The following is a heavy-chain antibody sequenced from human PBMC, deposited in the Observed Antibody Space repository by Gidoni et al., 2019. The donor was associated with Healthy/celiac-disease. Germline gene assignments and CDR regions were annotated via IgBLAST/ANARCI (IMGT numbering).Heavy chain of an antibody. Sequence: QLVESGGGVGQPGRSLRLSFAASGSTFSRYAMHWVRPAPAQGLEWVAVISYDGSNKYYADSVKGRFTISRDKSKNTLYLQMNSLRAEDTAVYYCARGHPNYSMVLSFDYWGQGTLVTVSS. CDR2: ISYDGSNK. CDR3: ARGHPNYSMVLSFDY. J-gene: IGHJ4*02. CDR1: GSTFSRYA. V-gene: IGHV3-30-3*01. D-gene: IGHD3-10*01.